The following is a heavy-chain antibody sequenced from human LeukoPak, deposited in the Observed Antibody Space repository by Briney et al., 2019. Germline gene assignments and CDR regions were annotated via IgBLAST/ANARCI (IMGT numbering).Heavy chain of an antibody. J-gene: IGHJ6*02. Sequence: GGSLRLSCAASGFTFSSYWMNWVRQAPGKGLEWVANIKQDGSEKYYVDSVKGRFTISRDNAKNSLYLQMNSLRAEDTAVYYCASPLLWFGEFDMDVWGQGTTVTVSS. D-gene: IGHD3-10*01. CDR2: IKQDGSEK. CDR1: GFTFSSYW. CDR3: ASPLLWFGEFDMDV. V-gene: IGHV3-7*01.